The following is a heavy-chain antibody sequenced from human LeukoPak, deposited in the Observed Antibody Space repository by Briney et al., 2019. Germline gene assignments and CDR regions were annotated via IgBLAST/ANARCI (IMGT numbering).Heavy chain of an antibody. J-gene: IGHJ4*02. CDR3: AKDFLDYCDHGGYFDY. Sequence: GGSLRLSCAASGFTFSSYAMSWVRQAPGKGLEWVSAISGSGGSTYYADSVKGRFTISRDNSKNTLYLQMNSLRAEDTAVYYCAKDFLDYCDHGGYFDYWGQGTLVTVSS. CDR2: ISGSGGST. V-gene: IGHV3-23*01. D-gene: IGHD4-23*01. CDR1: GFTFSSYA.